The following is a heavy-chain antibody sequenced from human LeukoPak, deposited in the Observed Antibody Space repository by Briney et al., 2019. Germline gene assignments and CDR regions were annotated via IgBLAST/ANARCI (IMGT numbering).Heavy chain of an antibody. CDR3: ARGSGNYYYGSGRQAGNYYYMDV. V-gene: IGHV4-61*02. D-gene: IGHD3-10*01. CDR1: GGSISSGSYY. J-gene: IGHJ6*03. Sequence: SETLSHTCTVSGGSISSGSYYWSWIRQPAGKGLEWIGRIYTSGSTHYNPSLKSRVTISVDTSKNQFSLKLSSVTAADTAVYYCARGSGNYYYGSGRQAGNYYYMDVWGKGTTVTISS. CDR2: IYTSGST.